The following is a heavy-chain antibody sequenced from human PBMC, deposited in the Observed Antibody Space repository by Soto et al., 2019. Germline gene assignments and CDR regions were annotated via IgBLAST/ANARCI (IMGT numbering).Heavy chain of an antibody. CDR1: RFTFSSYW. CDR3: ARDAQGVPPLRRV. V-gene: IGHV3-74*01. Sequence: AGGSLRLSCAASRFTFSSYWMHWVRQGPGKGLVWVSRINGDGSSTTYADSVKGRFTISRDNAKNTLYLQMNSLRAEDTAVYYCARDAQGVPPLRRVGAQGPTVTVPS. CDR2: INGDGSST. J-gene: IGHJ6*02. D-gene: IGHD3-10*01.